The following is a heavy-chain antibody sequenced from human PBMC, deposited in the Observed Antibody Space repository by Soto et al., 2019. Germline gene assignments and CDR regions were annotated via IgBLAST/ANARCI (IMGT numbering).Heavy chain of an antibody. CDR2: INPSGDAT. V-gene: IGHV1-46*04. D-gene: IGHD3-10*01. CDR1: GFPFTTYY. J-gene: IGHJ4*02. CDR3: ARDWELGY. Sequence: QVLLVQSGAEVKKPGASVKVSCKASGFPFTTYYMHWVRQAPGQGLEWMGVINPSGDATTYAQSLKGRVTMAKDTSASTVYMELSSLRSEDTAVYYCARDWELGYWGQGTLVTVSS.